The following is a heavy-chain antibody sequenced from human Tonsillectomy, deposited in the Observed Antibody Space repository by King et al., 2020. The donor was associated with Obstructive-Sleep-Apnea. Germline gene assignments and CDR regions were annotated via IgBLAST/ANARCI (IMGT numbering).Heavy chain of an antibody. CDR3: ARSNTVTTSDWFDP. CDR1: GGSISSGGYY. V-gene: IGHV4-31*03. CDR2: IYYSGST. Sequence: VQLQESGPGLVKPSQTLSLTCTVSGGSISSGGYYWSWIRQHPGKGLEWIGYIYYSGSTYYNPSLKRRVTISVDTSKNQFSLKLSSVTAADTAVYYCARSNTVTTSDWFDPWGQGTLVTVSS. J-gene: IGHJ5*02. D-gene: IGHD4-17*01.